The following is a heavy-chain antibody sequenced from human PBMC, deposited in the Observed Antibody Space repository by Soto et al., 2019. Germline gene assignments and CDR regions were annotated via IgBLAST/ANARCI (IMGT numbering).Heavy chain of an antibody. V-gene: IGHV3-74*01. D-gene: IGHD6-19*01. J-gene: IGHJ4*02. CDR3: ARGDSSGWYLY. CDR1: GFTFSSYW. CDR2: INSDGSST. Sequence: VGSLRLSCAASGFTFSSYWMHWVRQAPGKGLVWVSRINSDGSSTSYADSVKGRFTISRDNAKNTLYLQMNSLRAEDTAVYYCARGDSSGWYLYWGQGTLVTVSS.